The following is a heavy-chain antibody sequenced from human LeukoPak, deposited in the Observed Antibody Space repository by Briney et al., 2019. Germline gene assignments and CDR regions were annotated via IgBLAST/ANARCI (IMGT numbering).Heavy chain of an antibody. CDR3: ARDGRDGYIDY. D-gene: IGHD5-24*01. J-gene: IGHJ4*02. CDR1: GFTFSSYW. V-gene: IGHV3-7*01. CDR2: IKEDGSKQ. Sequence: GGSLRLSCAASGFTFSSYWMSWVRQAPGKGLEWVANIKEDGSKQYYVDSVKGRLTISRDNAKNSLYLQMNSLRAEDTAVYYCARDGRDGYIDYWGQGTLVTVSS.